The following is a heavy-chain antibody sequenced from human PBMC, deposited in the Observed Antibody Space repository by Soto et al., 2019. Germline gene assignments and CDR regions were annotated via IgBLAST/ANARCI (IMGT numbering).Heavy chain of an antibody. CDR3: AKAIGIYIYGLDY. CDR1: GFTYSNYA. V-gene: IGHV3-23*01. D-gene: IGHD5-18*01. J-gene: IGHJ4*02. CDR2: ISGSSGST. Sequence: ESGGGLVQPGGSLRLSCAASGFTYSNYAMNWVRQAPGKGLEWVSTISGSSGSTYYADSVKGRFTISRDNSKNTLYLQMNSLRAEDTAIYYCAKAIGIYIYGLDYWGQGTPVTVSS.